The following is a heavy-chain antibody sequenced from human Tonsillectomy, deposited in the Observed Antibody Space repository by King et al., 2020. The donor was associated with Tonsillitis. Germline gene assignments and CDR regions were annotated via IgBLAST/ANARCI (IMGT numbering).Heavy chain of an antibody. V-gene: IGHV4-59*01. CDR2: IYYTGSA. D-gene: IGHD4-17*01. CDR1: GGSISRYY. CDR3: ARDTGYYGQSTGIDY. J-gene: IGHJ4*02. Sequence: QLQLQESGPGLVKPSETLSLTCSVSGGSISRYYWSWLRPPPGKGLEWIGYIYYTGSANYNPSLRGRGTISVDTSKKQFSLKLTSVTAADTAVYFCARDTGYYGQSTGIDYWSQGTLVIVSS.